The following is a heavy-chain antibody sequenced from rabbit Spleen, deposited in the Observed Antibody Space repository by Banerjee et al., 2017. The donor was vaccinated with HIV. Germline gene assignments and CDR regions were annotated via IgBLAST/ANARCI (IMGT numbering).Heavy chain of an antibody. J-gene: IGHJ2*01. V-gene: IGHV1S45*01. CDR1: GVSFSNYY. CDR3: ARNYVNVFDP. D-gene: IGHD1-1*01. CDR2: IASGSSGYT. Sequence: QEQLVESGGGLVKPEGSLTLTCTASGVSFSNYYMCWVRQAPGKGLEWIACIASGSSGYTYSATWATGRFTISKTSSTTVTLKMTSLTAADTATYFCARNYVNVFDPWGPGTLVTVS.